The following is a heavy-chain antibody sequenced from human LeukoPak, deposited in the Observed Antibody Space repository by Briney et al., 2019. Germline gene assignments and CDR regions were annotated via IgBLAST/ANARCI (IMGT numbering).Heavy chain of an antibody. Sequence: PGESLRLSCTASEVTVSRNYMLWVRQAPGQGLEWVSLIFSNGDTHYADSVKGRFTISRDTSKNTVSLQMNSLRVEDTAMYYCTRDQMNYWGQGTLVTVSS. V-gene: IGHV3-53*01. CDR1: EVTVSRNY. D-gene: IGHD5-24*01. CDR3: TRDQMNY. CDR2: IFSNGDT. J-gene: IGHJ4*02.